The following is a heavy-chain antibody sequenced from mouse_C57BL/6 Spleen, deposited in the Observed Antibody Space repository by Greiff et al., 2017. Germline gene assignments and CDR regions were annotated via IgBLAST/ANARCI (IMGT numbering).Heavy chain of an antibody. CDR1: GYTFTGYW. CDR3: ARDDYYGSGLY. CDR2: ILPGSGST. D-gene: IGHD1-1*01. V-gene: IGHV1-9*01. Sequence: QVQLQQSGAELMKPGASVKLSCTATGYTFTGYWIEWVKQRPGHGLEWIGEILPGSGSTTYNEKFKGKVTITSDTSSNTAYMQLCNLTTEDSAIYYCARDDYYGSGLYGGQGTSGTVAS. J-gene: IGHJ4*01.